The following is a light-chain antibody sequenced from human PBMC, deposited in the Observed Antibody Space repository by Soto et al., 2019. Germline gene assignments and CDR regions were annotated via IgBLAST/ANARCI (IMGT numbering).Light chain of an antibody. V-gene: IGLV2-14*03. CDR3: SSYTSSSTRV. CDR2: DVT. CDR1: SSDVGGYNY. J-gene: IGLJ1*01. Sequence: ALTQPASVSGSPGQSIAISCTGTSSDVGGYNYVSWYQHHPGEAPKLMIYDVTNRPSGVSNRFSGSKSGNTASLTISGLQTEDEADYYCSSYTSSSTRVFGTGTKVTVL.